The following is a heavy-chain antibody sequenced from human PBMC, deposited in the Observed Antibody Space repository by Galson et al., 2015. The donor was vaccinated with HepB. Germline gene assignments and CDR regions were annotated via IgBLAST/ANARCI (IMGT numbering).Heavy chain of an antibody. Sequence: SLRLSCAASGFTFSSYSMNWVRQAPGKGLEWVSSISSSSSYIYYADSVKGRFTISRDNAKNSLYLQMNSLRAEDTAVYYCASEVRGYDFLKGDAFDIWGQGTMVTVSS. CDR3: ASEVRGYDFLKGDAFDI. CDR1: GFTFSSYS. V-gene: IGHV3-21*01. J-gene: IGHJ3*02. CDR2: ISSSSSYI. D-gene: IGHD3-3*01.